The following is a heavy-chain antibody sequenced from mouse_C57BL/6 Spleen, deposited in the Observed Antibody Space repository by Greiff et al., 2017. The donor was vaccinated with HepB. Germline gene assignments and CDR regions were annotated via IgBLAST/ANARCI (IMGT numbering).Heavy chain of an antibody. J-gene: IGHJ2*01. D-gene: IGHD1-1*01. CDR3: ARDPYYYGSSPVGYFDY. CDR1: GYSITSGYY. V-gene: IGHV3-6*01. CDR2: ISYDGSN. Sequence: EVQRVESGPGLVKPSQSLSLTCSVTGYSITSGYYWNWIRQFPGNKLEWMGYISYDGSNNYNPSLKNRISITRDTSKNQFFLKLNSVTTEDTATYYCARDPYYYGSSPVGYFDYWGQGTTLTVSS.